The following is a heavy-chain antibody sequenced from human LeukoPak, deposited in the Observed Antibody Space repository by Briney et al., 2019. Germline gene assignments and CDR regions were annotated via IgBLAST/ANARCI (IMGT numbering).Heavy chain of an antibody. J-gene: IGHJ4*02. CDR2: IYTDGGT. V-gene: IGHV3-53*05. Sequence: GGSLRLSCAASGFTVSSNYMTWVRQAPGKGLEWVSVIYTDGGTYYADSVKGRFTISRDSSKNTLYLQMNSLRAEDTAVYYCARDTHSGYDYFDYWGQGTLVTVSS. CDR1: GFTVSSNY. D-gene: IGHD5-12*01. CDR3: ARDTHSGYDYFDY.